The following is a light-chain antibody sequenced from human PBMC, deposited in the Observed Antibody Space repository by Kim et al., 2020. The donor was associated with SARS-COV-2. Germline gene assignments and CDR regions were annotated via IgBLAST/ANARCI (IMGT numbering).Light chain of an antibody. CDR1: SSDVGNYNF. CDR2: EVN. Sequence: QSALTQPASVSGSPGQSITISCTGTSSDVGNYNFVSWYQLHPGKAPKLILFEVNKRPSGVSNRFSGSKSGNTASLTISGLQTEDEADYYCSSYTINNTPIWLFGGGTQLTVL. CDR3: SSYTINNTPIWL. V-gene: IGLV2-14*01. J-gene: IGLJ3*02.